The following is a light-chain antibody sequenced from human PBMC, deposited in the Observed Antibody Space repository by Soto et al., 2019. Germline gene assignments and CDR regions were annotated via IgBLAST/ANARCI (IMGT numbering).Light chain of an antibody. V-gene: IGLV2-11*01. CDR2: DVS. CDR3: CSYAGSYTFV. CDR1: SSDVGVYNY. J-gene: IGLJ1*01. Sequence: QSALTQPRSVSGPPGQSVTISCTGTSSDVGVYNYVSWYQQYPGKAPKIMIYDVSKRPSGVPDRFSGSKSDNTASLTISGLQAEDEADYYCCSYAGSYTFVFGIGTKLTVL.